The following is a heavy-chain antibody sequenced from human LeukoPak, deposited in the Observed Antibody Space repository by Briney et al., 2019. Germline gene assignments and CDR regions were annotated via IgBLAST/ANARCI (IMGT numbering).Heavy chain of an antibody. Sequence: PSETLSLTCTVSGGSISGDYWSWIRQPPGKGLEWIGYIHYSGSTNYNPSLKSRVTISVDTSKNQFSLKVTSVTAADTAVYHCARSMTAYGLDIWGQGTRVIVSS. CDR2: IHYSGST. CDR3: ARSMTAYGLDI. D-gene: IGHD2-21*02. CDR1: GGSISGDY. V-gene: IGHV4-59*01. J-gene: IGHJ3*02.